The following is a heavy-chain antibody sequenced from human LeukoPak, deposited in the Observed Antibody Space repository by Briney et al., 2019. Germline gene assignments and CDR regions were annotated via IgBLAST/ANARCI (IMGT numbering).Heavy chain of an antibody. V-gene: IGHV3-30*18. CDR3: AKDTAGGYSYGYGGV. Sequence: GGSLRLSCAASGFTFSSYGMHWVRQAPGKGLEWVAAISYDGSNKYYADSVKGRFTISRDNSKNTLYLQMNSLRAEDTAVYYCAKDTAGGYSYGYGGVWGQGTTVTVSS. D-gene: IGHD5-18*01. J-gene: IGHJ6*02. CDR2: ISYDGSNK. CDR1: GFTFSSYG.